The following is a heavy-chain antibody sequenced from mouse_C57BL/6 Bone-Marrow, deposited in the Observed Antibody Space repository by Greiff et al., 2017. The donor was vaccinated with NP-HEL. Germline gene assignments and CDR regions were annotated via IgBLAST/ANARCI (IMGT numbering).Heavy chain of an antibody. Sequence: VKLMESGPGLVAPSQSLSITCTVSGFSLTSYAISWVRQPPGKGLEWLGVIWTGGGTNYNSALKSRLSISKDNSKSQVFLKMNSLQTDDTARYYCARNSGGSSGGYWYFDVWGTGTTVTVSS. CDR2: IWTGGGT. V-gene: IGHV2-9-1*01. J-gene: IGHJ1*03. CDR3: ARNSGGSSGGYWYFDV. CDR1: GFSLTSYA. D-gene: IGHD1-1*01.